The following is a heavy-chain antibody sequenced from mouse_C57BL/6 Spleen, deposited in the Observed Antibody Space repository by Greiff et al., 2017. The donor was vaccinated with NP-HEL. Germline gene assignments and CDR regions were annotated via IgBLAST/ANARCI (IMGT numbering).Heavy chain of an antibody. CDR3: ARQTSYDYDEGAWFAY. Sequence: VKLQESGPGLVAPSQSLSITCTVSGFSLTSYGVHWVRQPPGKGLEWLVVIWSDGSTTYNSALKSRLSISKDNSKSQVFLKMNSLQTDDTAMYYCARQTSYDYDEGAWFAYWGQGTLVTVSA. CDR1: GFSLTSYG. D-gene: IGHD2-4*01. V-gene: IGHV2-6-1*01. J-gene: IGHJ3*01. CDR2: IWSDGST.